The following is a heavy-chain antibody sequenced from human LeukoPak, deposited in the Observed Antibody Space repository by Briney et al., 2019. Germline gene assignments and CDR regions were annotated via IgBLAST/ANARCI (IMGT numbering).Heavy chain of an antibody. Sequence: GGSLRLSCAASGFTFSSYGMSWVRQAPGKGLEWVSAISGSGGSTYYADSVKGRFTISRDNSKNTLYLQMNSLRAEDTAVYYCAKDRAVFDYSNYQFYYYYYMDVWGKGTTVTVSS. V-gene: IGHV3-23*01. CDR2: ISGSGGST. D-gene: IGHD4-11*01. CDR3: AKDRAVFDYSNYQFYYYYYMDV. CDR1: GFTFSSYG. J-gene: IGHJ6*03.